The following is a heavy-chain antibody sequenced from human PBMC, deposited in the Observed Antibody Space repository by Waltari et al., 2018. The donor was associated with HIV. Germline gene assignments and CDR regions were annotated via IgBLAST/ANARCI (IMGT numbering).Heavy chain of an antibody. Sequence: QVQLHQWGAGLLKPSETLSLTCAVYGGSFSGYYWIWIPKTQGKGLGWIGHSDHRGNTNYNPSLKSRVTISVDTCKNQFSLKFTSLTVADTAVYYCARKKEPERVFRLPMYFPFDYWGQGSLVTVSS. J-gene: IGHJ4*02. CDR1: GGSFSGYY. V-gene: IGHV4-34*01. CDR2: SDHRGNT. D-gene: IGHD2-8*01. CDR3: ARKKEPERVFRLPMYFPFDY.